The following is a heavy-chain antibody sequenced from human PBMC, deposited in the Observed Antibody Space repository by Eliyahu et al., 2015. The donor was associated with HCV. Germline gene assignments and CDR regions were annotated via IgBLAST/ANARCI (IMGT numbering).Heavy chain of an antibody. J-gene: IGHJ6*02. D-gene: IGHD3-3*01. V-gene: IGHV1-2*02. Sequence: QAPGQGLEWMGWINPNSGGTNYAQKFQGRVTMTRDTSISTAYMELSRLRSDDTAVYYCARNWGGTIFWVPTVYGMGVWGQGATVTVSS. CDR3: ARNWGGTIFWVPTVYGMGV. CDR2: INPNSGGT.